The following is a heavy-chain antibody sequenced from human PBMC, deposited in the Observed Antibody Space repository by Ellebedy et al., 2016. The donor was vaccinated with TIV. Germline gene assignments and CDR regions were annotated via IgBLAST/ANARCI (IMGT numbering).Heavy chain of an antibody. D-gene: IGHD4-17*01. Sequence: PGGSLRLSCAVSGFTFSSYWMQWVRQAPGKGLVRVSGINGDGTTTTYADSVKGRFTISRDNAKNTLYLQMNSLRVEDTAVYFCARRKREGDYEYFGFDHWGQGTLVTVSS. CDR3: ARRKREGDYEYFGFDH. V-gene: IGHV3-74*03. CDR2: INGDGTTT. CDR1: GFTFSSYW. J-gene: IGHJ4*02.